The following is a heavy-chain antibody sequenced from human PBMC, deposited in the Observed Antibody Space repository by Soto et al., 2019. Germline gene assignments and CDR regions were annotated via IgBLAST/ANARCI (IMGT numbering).Heavy chain of an antibody. CDR3: ARDIVWEGVGESNWLDP. D-gene: IGHD3-10*01. Sequence: QVQLVQSGAEVKRPGASVKVSCKASGYTFTSYGISWVRQAPGQGLEWMGWINVYNGNTNYAQKFQGRVTMTTDTSTSTAYMELRSLRSDDMAVYYCARDIVWEGVGESNWLDPWGQGTLVTVSS. J-gene: IGHJ5*02. CDR2: INVYNGNT. V-gene: IGHV1-18*03. CDR1: GYTFTSYG.